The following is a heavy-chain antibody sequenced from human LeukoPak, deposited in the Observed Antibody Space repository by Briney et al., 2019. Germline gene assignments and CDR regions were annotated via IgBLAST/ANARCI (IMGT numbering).Heavy chain of an antibody. Sequence: GGSLRLSCAASGFTFSSYAMHWVRQAPGKGLEWVSGINWNGGSTGYADSVKGRFTISRDNAKNSLYLQMNSLRAEDTALYYCARGRQQLDYWGQGTLVTVSS. J-gene: IGHJ4*02. CDR2: INWNGGST. CDR3: ARGRQQLDY. V-gene: IGHV3-20*04. D-gene: IGHD6-13*01. CDR1: GFTFSSYA.